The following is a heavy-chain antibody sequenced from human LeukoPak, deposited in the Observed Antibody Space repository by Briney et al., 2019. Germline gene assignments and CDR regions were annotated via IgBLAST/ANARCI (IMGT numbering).Heavy chain of an antibody. CDR3: ASRRRSGYSYGSYNY. CDR2: IYYSGST. CDR1: GFTFSNAW. J-gene: IGHJ4*02. D-gene: IGHD5-18*01. V-gene: IGHV4-38-2*01. Sequence: GSLRLSCAASGFTFSNAWMSWVRQPPGKGLEWIGSIYYSGSTYYNPSLKSRVTISVDTSKNQFSLKLSSVTAADTAVYYCASRRRSGYSYGSYNYWGQGTLVTVSS.